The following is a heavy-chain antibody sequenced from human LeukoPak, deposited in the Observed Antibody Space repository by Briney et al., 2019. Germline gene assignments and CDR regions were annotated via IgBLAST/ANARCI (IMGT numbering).Heavy chain of an antibody. J-gene: IGHJ3*02. CDR1: GFTFSNAW. D-gene: IGHD5-18*01. CDR3: ARDKAVDTGRAFDI. CDR2: IKSKTDGGTT. Sequence: GGSLRLSCAASGFTFSNAWMSWVRQAPGKGLEWVGRIKSKTDGGTTDYAAPVKGRFTISRDDSKNTLYLQMNSLKTEDTAVYYCARDKAVDTGRAFDIWGQGTMVTVSS. V-gene: IGHV3-15*01.